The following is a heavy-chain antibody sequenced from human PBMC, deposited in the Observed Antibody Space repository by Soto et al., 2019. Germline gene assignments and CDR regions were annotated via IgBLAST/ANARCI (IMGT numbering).Heavy chain of an antibody. V-gene: IGHV1-69*12. CDR2: IVPIFGTT. CDR3: ARVEAVAGLYNYHGLDV. D-gene: IGHD6-19*01. CDR1: GGTFSNYA. Sequence: QVQLVQSGAEVKKPGSSVKVSCKVSGGTFSNYAIDWVRLAPGHGLEWMGGIVPIFGTTYYTQKFQGRATIIADDSTTTAYLEMISQRSEDTAIYYCARVEAVAGLYNYHGLDVWGQGPEVTVSS. J-gene: IGHJ6*02.